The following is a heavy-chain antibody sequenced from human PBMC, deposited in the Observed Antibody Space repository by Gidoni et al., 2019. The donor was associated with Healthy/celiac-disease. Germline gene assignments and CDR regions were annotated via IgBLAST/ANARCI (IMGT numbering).Heavy chain of an antibody. V-gene: IGHV3-23*01. J-gene: IGHJ6*02. Sequence: EVQLFESGGGLVKPGGSRRLSCAASGSTFSSDAMRWVRQAPGKGLEWVSAISGSGGSTYYADSVKGRFTISRDNSKNTLYLQMNSLRAEDTAVYYCAKDHYDFWSGYYTDYYYYGMDVWGQGTTVTVSS. CDR3: AKDHYDFWSGYYTDYYYYGMDV. D-gene: IGHD3-3*01. CDR2: ISGSGGST. CDR1: GSTFSSDA.